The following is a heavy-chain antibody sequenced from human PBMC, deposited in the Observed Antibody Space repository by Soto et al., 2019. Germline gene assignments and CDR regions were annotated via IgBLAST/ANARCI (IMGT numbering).Heavy chain of an antibody. D-gene: IGHD4-17*01. Sequence: SETLSLTCAVSGGSISSSNWWSLVRHPPGKGLEWIGEIYHSGSTNYNPSLKSRVTISVDKSKNQFSLKLSSVTAADTAVYYCARDRATVTTFWFDPWGQGTLVTVDS. J-gene: IGHJ5*02. V-gene: IGHV4-4*02. CDR1: GGSISSSNW. CDR2: IYHSGST. CDR3: ARDRATVTTFWFDP.